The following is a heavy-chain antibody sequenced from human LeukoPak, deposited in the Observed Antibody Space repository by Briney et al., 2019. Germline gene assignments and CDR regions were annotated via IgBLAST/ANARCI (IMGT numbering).Heavy chain of an antibody. V-gene: IGHV4-34*01. D-gene: IGHD5-12*01. CDR1: GGSFSGYF. J-gene: IGHJ5*02. CDR3: ARGWSGYSA. Sequence: SETLSLTCAVYGGSFSGYFWSWIRQPPGKGLEWIGEINHSGTINYNPSLKSRVTISVDTSKNHFSLKLSSVTAADTAVHYCARGWSGYSAWGQGTLVTVSS. CDR2: INHSGTI.